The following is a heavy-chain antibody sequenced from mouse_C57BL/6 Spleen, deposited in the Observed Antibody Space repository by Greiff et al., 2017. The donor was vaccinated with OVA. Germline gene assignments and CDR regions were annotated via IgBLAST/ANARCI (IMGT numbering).Heavy chain of an antibody. CDR3: TRGLHDGNPYYAMDY. CDR1: GYTFTDYE. D-gene: IGHD2-1*01. Sequence: QVQLQQSGAELVRPGASVTLSCKASGYTFTDYEMHWVKQTPVHGLEWIGAIDPETGGTAYNQKFKGKAILTADKSSSTAYMELRSLTSEDSAVYYCTRGLHDGNPYYAMDYWGQGTSVTVSS. J-gene: IGHJ4*01. V-gene: IGHV1-15*01. CDR2: IDPETGGT.